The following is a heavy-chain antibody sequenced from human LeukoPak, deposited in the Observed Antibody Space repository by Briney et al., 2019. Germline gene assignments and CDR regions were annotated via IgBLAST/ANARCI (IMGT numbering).Heavy chain of an antibody. CDR3: ARGRARDSSGYPNY. CDR2: IYYSGST. D-gene: IGHD3-22*01. CDR1: GGSISGYY. V-gene: IGHV4-59*01. J-gene: IGHJ4*02. Sequence: SETLSLTCTVSGGSISGYYWSWIRQPPGKGLEWIGYIYYSGSTNYNPSLKSRVTISIDTSKNQFSLKLSSVTTADTAVYYCARGRARDSSGYPNYWGQGTLVTVSS.